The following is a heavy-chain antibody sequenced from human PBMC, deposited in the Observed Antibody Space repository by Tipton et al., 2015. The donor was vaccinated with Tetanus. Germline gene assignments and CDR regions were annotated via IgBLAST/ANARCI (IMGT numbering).Heavy chain of an antibody. Sequence: TLSLTCTVSGDSITSFYWGWIRQPPGKGLEWIGSASYSGITNYNPSLETRLTISVDTAKKQISLRLTSVTAADTALYYCARQKSTRTRSFGYWGQGTLVTVSS. J-gene: IGHJ4*02. V-gene: IGHV4-39*01. CDR1: GDSITSFY. CDR3: ARQKSTRTRSFGY. CDR2: ASYSGIT. D-gene: IGHD1-14*01.